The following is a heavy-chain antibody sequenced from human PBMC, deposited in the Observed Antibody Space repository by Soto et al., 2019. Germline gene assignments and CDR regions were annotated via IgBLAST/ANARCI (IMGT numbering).Heavy chain of an antibody. Sequence: GGSLRLSCAAPGFTFSTYSMNWVRQAPGKGLEWVSYISSSSTYIYYADSVKGRFTISRDNAKNSLYLQMNSLRAEDAAVYYCLIAVAGSFAPDYWGQGTLVTVSS. D-gene: IGHD6-19*01. J-gene: IGHJ4*02. CDR3: LIAVAGSFAPDY. CDR2: ISSSSTYI. V-gene: IGHV3-21*01. CDR1: GFTFSTYS.